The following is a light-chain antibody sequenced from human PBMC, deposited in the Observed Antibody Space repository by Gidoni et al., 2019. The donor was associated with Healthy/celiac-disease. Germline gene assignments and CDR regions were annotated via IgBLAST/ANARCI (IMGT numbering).Light chain of an antibody. CDR2: EVS. V-gene: IGLV2-23*02. CDR1: SSDVGNYNL. Sequence: QSALTQPASVSGSPGQSLTISCTGTSSDVGNYNLVSWYQQHPGKAPKLMIYEVSKRPSGVSNRFSGSKSGNTASLTISGLQAEDEADYYCCSYAGSSTFVVFGGGTKLTVL. J-gene: IGLJ2*01. CDR3: CSYAGSSTFVV.